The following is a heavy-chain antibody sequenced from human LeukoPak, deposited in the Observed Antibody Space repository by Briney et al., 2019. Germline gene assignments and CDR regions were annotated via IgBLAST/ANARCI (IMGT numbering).Heavy chain of an antibody. J-gene: IGHJ4*02. CDR2: IYYSGST. D-gene: IGHD3-9*01. V-gene: IGHV4-59*01. CDR1: DGSISSYY. Sequence: SETLSLTCTVSDGSISSYYWSWIRQPPGKGLEWIGYIYYSGSTNYNPSLKSRVTISVDTSKNQFSLKLSSVTAADTAVYYCARSIRGQGRKDWLLLDYWGQGTLVTVSS. CDR3: ARSIRGQGRKDWLLLDY.